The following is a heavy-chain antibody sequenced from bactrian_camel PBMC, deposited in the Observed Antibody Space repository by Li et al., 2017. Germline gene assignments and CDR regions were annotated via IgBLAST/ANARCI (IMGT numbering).Heavy chain of an antibody. Sequence: HVQLVESGGGLVQPGESLRLSCSTSGFTFSTRGMSWVRQAPGKGLEWVSGIYSDESSTGYEDSVKGRFTISRDNAKITTYLQMNSLKPEDSGMYYCAADLGAFCDLDATEYNFWGQGTQVTVS. V-gene: IGHV3S7*01. CDR1: GFTFSTRG. CDR2: IYSDESST. D-gene: IGHD3*01. CDR3: AADLGAFCDLDATEYNF. J-gene: IGHJ4*01.